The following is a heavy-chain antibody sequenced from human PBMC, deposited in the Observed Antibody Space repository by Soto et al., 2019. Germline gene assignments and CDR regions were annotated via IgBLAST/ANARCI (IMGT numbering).Heavy chain of an antibody. Sequence: QVQLVQSGAEVKKPGSSVKVSCKASGGTFSSYTISWVRQAPGQGLEWMGRSIPILGIANYAQKFQGRVTITADKSTSTAYMELISLRSEDTAVYYGAFDYYDSSGKDYWGQGTLVTVSS. J-gene: IGHJ4*02. V-gene: IGHV1-69*02. CDR3: AFDYYDSSGKDY. CDR1: GGTFSSYT. D-gene: IGHD3-22*01. CDR2: SIPILGIA.